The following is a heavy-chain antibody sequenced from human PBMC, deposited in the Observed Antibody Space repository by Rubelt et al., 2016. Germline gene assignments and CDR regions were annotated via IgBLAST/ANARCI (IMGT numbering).Heavy chain of an antibody. CDR1: GFTFSSYA. Sequence: VQLVESGGGVVQPGRSLRLSCAASGFTFSSYAMSWVRQAPGRGLEWVSAISGSSDNTYYADSLKGRFTISRDNSKNTLYLQMSSLRAEDTAVYYCAKDYDFWGQGTLVTVSS. CDR2: ISGSSDNT. D-gene: IGHD3-3*01. CDR3: AKDYDF. J-gene: IGHJ4*02. V-gene: IGHV3-23*04.